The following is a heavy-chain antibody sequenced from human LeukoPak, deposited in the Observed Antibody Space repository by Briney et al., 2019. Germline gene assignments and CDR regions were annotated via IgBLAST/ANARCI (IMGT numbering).Heavy chain of an antibody. V-gene: IGHV4-34*01. Sequence: SETLSLTCAVYGGSFSGYYWSWIRQPPGKGLEWIGEINHSGSTNYNPSLKSRVTISVDTSKNQFSLKLSSVTAADTAVYYCARRWRSSGPFQHWGQGTLVTVSS. D-gene: IGHD3-22*01. CDR1: GGSFSGYY. CDR2: INHSGST. CDR3: ARRWRSSGPFQH. J-gene: IGHJ1*01.